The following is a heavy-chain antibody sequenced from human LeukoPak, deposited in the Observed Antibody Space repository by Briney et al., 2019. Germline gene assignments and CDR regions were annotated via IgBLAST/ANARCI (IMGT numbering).Heavy chain of an antibody. Sequence: SQTLSLTCTVSGGSISSGGYYWSWIRQHPGKGLEWIGYIYYSGSTYYNPSLKSRVTISVDTSKNQLSLKLSSVTAADTAVYYCARHGQYSSGWNDGFDIWGQGTMVTVSS. V-gene: IGHV4-31*03. CDR3: ARHGQYSSGWNDGFDI. J-gene: IGHJ3*02. CDR1: GGSISSGGYY. D-gene: IGHD6-19*01. CDR2: IYYSGST.